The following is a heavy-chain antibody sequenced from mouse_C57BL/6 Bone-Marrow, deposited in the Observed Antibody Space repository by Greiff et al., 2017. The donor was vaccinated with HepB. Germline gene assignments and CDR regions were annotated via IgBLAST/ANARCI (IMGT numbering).Heavy chain of an antibody. J-gene: IGHJ3*01. Sequence: VKLMESGAELARPGASVKLSCKASGYTFTSYGISWVKQRTGQGLEWIGEIYPRSGNTYYNEKFKGKATLTADKSSSTAYMALRSLTSEDSAVYFCARLLRSSWFAYWGQGTLVTVSA. CDR2: IYPRSGNT. V-gene: IGHV1-81*01. CDR3: ARLLRSSWFAY. D-gene: IGHD1-1*01. CDR1: GYTFTSYG.